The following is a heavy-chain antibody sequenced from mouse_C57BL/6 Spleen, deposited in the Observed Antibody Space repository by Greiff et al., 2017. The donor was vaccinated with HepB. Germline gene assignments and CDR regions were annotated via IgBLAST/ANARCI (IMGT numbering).Heavy chain of an antibody. CDR3: ARGENYGSSYVWYFDV. J-gene: IGHJ1*03. V-gene: IGHV5-4*03. CDR2: ISDGGSYT. Sequence: EVKLVESGGGLVKPGGSLKLSCAASGFTFSSYAMSWVRQTPEKRLEWVATISDGGSYTYYPDNVKGRFTISRDNAKNNLYLQMSHLKSEDTAMYYCARGENYGSSYVWYFDVWGTGTTVTVSS. CDR1: GFTFSSYA. D-gene: IGHD1-1*01.